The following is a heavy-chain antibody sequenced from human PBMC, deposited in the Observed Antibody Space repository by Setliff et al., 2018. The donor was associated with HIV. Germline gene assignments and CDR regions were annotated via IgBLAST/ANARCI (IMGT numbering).Heavy chain of an antibody. CDR1: GLTISNSA. Sequence: PGGSLRLFCAASGLTISNSAMTWVRQAPGKGLEWVSSISGRDTGTNYADSVKGRFIISRDNSKNTLYLQMNSLRVDDTAVYYCAKASWNYVADWFDPWGQGTLVTVSS. D-gene: IGHD1-7*01. CDR2: ISGRDTGT. V-gene: IGHV3-23*01. J-gene: IGHJ5*02. CDR3: AKASWNYVADWFDP.